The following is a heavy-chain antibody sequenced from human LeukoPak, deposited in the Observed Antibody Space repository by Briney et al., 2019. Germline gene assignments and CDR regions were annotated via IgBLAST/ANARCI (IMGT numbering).Heavy chain of an antibody. V-gene: IGHV3-30*02. J-gene: IGHJ4*02. D-gene: IGHD4-17*01. CDR1: GFSFSSYG. Sequence: GGSLRLSCAASGFSFSSYGMHWVRLAPGRGLEWVAFIPRDGSYEKYADSVKGRFAISRDNSKNTLYLQMNSLRAEDTALYYCAKGLTVTTKLYFDYWGQGTLVTVSS. CDR3: AKGLTVTTKLYFDY. CDR2: IPRDGSYE.